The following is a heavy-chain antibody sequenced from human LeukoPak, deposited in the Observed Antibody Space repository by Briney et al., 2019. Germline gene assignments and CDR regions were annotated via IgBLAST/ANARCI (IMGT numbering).Heavy chain of an antibody. J-gene: IGHJ4*02. CDR2: ISSSSNTI. Sequence: PGGSLRLSCAASGFTFSSYGMSWVRQAPGKGLEWVSYISSSSNTIYYADSVKGRFTISRDNSKNTLYLQMSGLRAEDTAVYYCARRIQSAMATGYWGQGTLVTVSS. V-gene: IGHV3-48*01. CDR3: ARRIQSAMATGY. CDR1: GFTFSSYG. D-gene: IGHD5-18*01.